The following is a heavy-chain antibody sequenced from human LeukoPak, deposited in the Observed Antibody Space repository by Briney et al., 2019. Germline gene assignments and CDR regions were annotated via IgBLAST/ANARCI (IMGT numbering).Heavy chain of an antibody. D-gene: IGHD1-1*01. J-gene: IGHJ4*02. CDR2: VSSSYI. CDR1: GFTFSSYS. V-gene: IGHV3-21*01. Sequence: PGGSLRLSCAASGFTFSSYSMNWVRQAPGKGLEWVSSVSSSYIYYADSVKGRFTISRDNAKNSLYLQMNSLRAEDTAVYYCARDRTGTAFGYWGQGTLVTVSS. CDR3: ARDRTGTAFGY.